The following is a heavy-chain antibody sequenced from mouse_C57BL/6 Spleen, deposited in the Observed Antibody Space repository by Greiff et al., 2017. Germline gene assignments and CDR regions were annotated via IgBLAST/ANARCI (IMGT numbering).Heavy chain of an antibody. D-gene: IGHD1-1*01. J-gene: IGHJ3*01. V-gene: IGHV3-6*01. CDR3: AREAYGSSFAY. Sequence: EVKLQESGPGLVKPSQSLSLTCSVTGYSITSGYYWNWIRQFPGNKLEWMGYISYDGSNNYNPSLKNRISITRDTSKNQFFLKLNSVTTEDTATYYCAREAYGSSFAYWGQGTLVTVSA. CDR2: ISYDGSN. CDR1: GYSITSGYY.